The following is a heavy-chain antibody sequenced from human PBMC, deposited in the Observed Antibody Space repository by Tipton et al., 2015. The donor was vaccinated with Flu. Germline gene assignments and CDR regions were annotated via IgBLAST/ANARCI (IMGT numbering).Heavy chain of an antibody. Sequence: GSLRLSCAASGFSFNIYTMMWVRLVPGKGLEWAASIDPTSSHIHYGDSVRSRFTISRDNAKYSVFLHMDNLGDDDTAVYFCARDYNWGEGYWGQGTLVAVSS. V-gene: IGHV3-21*01. J-gene: IGHJ4*02. D-gene: IGHD7-27*01. CDR2: IDPTSSHI. CDR3: ARDYNWGEGY. CDR1: GFSFNIYT.